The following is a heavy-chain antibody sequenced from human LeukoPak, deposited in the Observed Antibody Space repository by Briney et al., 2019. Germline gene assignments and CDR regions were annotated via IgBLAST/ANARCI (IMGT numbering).Heavy chain of an antibody. CDR1: GFTFSSYA. CDR2: TSGSGGST. CDR3: AKAPTVTTWVGMDV. J-gene: IGHJ6*02. Sequence: GGSLRLSCAASGFTFSSYAMSWVRQAPGKGLEWVSATSGSGGSTYYADSVKGRFTISRDNSKNTLYLQMNSLRAEDTAVYYCAKAPTVTTWVGMDVWGQGTTVTVSS. D-gene: IGHD4-17*01. V-gene: IGHV3-23*01.